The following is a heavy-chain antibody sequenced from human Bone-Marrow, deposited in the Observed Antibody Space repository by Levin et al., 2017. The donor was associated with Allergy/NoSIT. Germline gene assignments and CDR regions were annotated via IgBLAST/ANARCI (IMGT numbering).Heavy chain of an antibody. D-gene: IGHD3-10*01. CDR1: GGSINSTNYS. CDR2: IYDSGDT. CDR3: ARQRRQYYYGSGTYSKPLYYFDS. J-gene: IGHJ4*02. V-gene: IGHV4-39*01. Sequence: PGGSLRLSCTVSGGSINSTNYSWGWIRQPPGKGLEWIGSIYDSGDTYYNPSLKSRVNIYVDTSKTQFSLRLSSVTAADTAVYFCARQRRQYYYGSGTYSKPLYYFDSWGQGTLGTVSS.